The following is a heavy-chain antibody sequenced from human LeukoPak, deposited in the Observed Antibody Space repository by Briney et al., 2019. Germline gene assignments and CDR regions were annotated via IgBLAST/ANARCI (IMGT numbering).Heavy chain of an antibody. V-gene: IGHV3-7*04. J-gene: IGHJ4*02. Sequence: GGSLRLSSVASGFPFSSYWMTWVRQAPGKGLEWVANIKQDGSKKSYVDSVKGRFTISRDNAKNSLYLQMNSLRAEDTAIYYCTRVGYIDEGIDYWGQGTLVTVSS. CDR2: IKQDGSKK. CDR1: GFPFSSYW. CDR3: TRVGYIDEGIDY. D-gene: IGHD5-24*01.